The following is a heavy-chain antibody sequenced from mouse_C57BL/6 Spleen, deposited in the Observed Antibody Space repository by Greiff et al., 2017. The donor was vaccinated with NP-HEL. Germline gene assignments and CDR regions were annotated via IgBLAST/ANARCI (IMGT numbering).Heavy chain of an antibody. Sequence: VQLQQSGPELVKPGASVKISCKASGYAFSSSWMNWVKQRPGKGLEWIGRIYPGDGDTNYNGKFKGKATLTADKSSSTAYMQLSSLTSEDYAVYFCARKDYYGRDYWGQGTSVTVSS. V-gene: IGHV1-82*01. CDR3: ARKDYYGRDY. CDR1: GYAFSSSW. J-gene: IGHJ4*01. CDR2: IYPGDGDT.